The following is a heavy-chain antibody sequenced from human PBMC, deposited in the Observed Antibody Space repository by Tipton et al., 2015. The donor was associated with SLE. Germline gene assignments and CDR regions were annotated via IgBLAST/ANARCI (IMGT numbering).Heavy chain of an antibody. CDR3: ARVLGSYYAFDY. J-gene: IGHJ4*02. Sequence: SLRLSCAASGFTFTTYGMSWVRQAPGQGLEWVSVLYSGGSSPFYADSVKGRFTISRDNSKNTLYLHMTSLRAEDTAVYYCARVLGSYYAFDYWGQGTLVTVSS. V-gene: IGHV3-23*03. D-gene: IGHD1-26*01. CDR1: GFTFTTYG. CDR2: LYSGGSSP.